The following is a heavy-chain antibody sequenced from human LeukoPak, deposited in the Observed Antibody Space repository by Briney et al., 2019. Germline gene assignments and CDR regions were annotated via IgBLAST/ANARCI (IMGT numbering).Heavy chain of an antibody. CDR2: IYYSGST. V-gene: IGHV4-39*07. D-gene: IGHD3-16*02. CDR3: ARAPRTGAWDMITFGGVIVHGDAFDF. Sequence: KPSETLYLTCAVSGGSLISTTYYWGWIRQPPGKGLEWIGSIYYSGSTYYNPSLKSRVTVSVDMSKNQFSLQLSSVTAADTAVYYCARAPRTGAWDMITFGGVIVHGDAFDFWGQGTMVTVSS. J-gene: IGHJ3*01. CDR1: GGSLISTTYY.